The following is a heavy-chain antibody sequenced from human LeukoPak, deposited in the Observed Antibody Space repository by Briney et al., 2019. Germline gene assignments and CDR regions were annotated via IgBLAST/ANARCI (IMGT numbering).Heavy chain of an antibody. CDR3: AREAPTMTRGIDC. J-gene: IGHJ4*02. CDR2: IYYSGST. Sequence: SETLSLTCTVSGGSISSYYWSWLRQPPGKGLEWIGYIYYSGSTNYNPSLKSRVTISVDTSKNQFSLKLSSVTAADTAVYYCAREAPTMTRGIDCWGQGTLVTVSS. V-gene: IGHV4-59*12. D-gene: IGHD4-17*01. CDR1: GGSISSYY.